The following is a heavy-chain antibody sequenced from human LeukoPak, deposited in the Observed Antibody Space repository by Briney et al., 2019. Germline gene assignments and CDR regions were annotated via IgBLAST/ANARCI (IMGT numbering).Heavy chain of an antibody. Sequence: HPGGSLRLSCAASGFTFSSYAMNWVRQAPGKGLEWVSAISGSGGSTYYADSVKGRFTISRDNSKNTLYLQMNSLRAEDTAVYYCAKGGDANYLGYFDYWGQGTLVTVSS. V-gene: IGHV3-23*01. CDR1: GFTFSSYA. CDR3: AKGGDANYLGYFDY. D-gene: IGHD4/OR15-4a*01. J-gene: IGHJ4*02. CDR2: ISGSGGST.